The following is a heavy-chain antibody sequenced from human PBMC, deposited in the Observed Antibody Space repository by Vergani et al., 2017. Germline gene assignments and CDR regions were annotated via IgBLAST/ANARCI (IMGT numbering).Heavy chain of an antibody. D-gene: IGHD5-18*01. Sequence: QVQLVESGGGLVKPGGSLRLSCAASGFTFSDYYMSWIRQAPGKGLEWVSYISSSGSSIYYADSVKGRITISRDNAKNSLYLQMNSLRAEDTAVYYCAKESRYSYGRGGYYYYGMDVWGQGTTVTVS. CDR2: ISSSGSSI. CDR1: GFTFSDYY. CDR3: AKESRYSYGRGGYYYYGMDV. V-gene: IGHV3-11*01. J-gene: IGHJ6*02.